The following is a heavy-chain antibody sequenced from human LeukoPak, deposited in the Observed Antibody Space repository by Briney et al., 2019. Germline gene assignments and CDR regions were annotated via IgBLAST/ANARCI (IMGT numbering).Heavy chain of an antibody. CDR3: AKDKAAAGMEAYYFDY. D-gene: IGHD6-13*01. J-gene: IGHJ4*02. CDR2: ISWNSGNI. Sequence: GGSLRLSCAASGFIFDDYAMHWVRQAPGKGLEWVSGISWNSGNIGYADSVKGRFTISRDNAKNSLYLQMNSLRAEDMALYYCAKDKAAAGMEAYYFDYWGQGTLVTVSS. V-gene: IGHV3-9*03. CDR1: GFIFDDYA.